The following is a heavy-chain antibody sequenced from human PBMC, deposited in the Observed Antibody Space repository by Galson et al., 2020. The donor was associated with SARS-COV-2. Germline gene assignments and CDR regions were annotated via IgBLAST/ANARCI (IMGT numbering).Heavy chain of an antibody. CDR1: GFTFSTYT. CDR2: ISSRSTYI. V-gene: IGHV3-21*01. Sequence: GESLKISCGASGFTFSTYTMNWVRQAPGQGLEWVSGISSRSTYITYAESVRGRFTISRDNAKTSMYLQLNNLRAEDTAIYYCARDPEDSFDLWGQGTMVTVSS. J-gene: IGHJ3*01. CDR3: ARDPEDSFDL.